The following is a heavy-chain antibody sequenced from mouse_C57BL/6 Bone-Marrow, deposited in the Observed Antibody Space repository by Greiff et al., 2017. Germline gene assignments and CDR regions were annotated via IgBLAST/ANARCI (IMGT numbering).Heavy chain of an antibody. Sequence: EVMLVESGGGLVQPGGSLKLSCAASGFTFSDYYMYWVRQTPETRLEWVAYISNGGGSTYYPDTVKGRFTISRDNAKNTLYLQMSRLKAEDTAMYYCARHDYVGAMDYWGQGTSGTVSS. V-gene: IGHV5-12*01. J-gene: IGHJ4*01. CDR1: GFTFSDYY. D-gene: IGHD2-4*01. CDR3: ARHDYVGAMDY. CDR2: ISNGGGST.